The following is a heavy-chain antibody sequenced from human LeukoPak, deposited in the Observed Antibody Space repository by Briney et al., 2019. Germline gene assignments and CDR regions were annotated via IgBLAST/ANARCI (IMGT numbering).Heavy chain of an antibody. CDR1: GGSISSSTYY. CDR3: ARDRGTWNDDGFDY. V-gene: IGHV4-39*07. CDR2: IYYRGST. D-gene: IGHD1-1*01. J-gene: IGHJ4*02. Sequence: SETLSLTCTVSGGSISSSTYYWGWIRQPPGKGLEWIGNIYYRGSTYYNPSLKSRVTISVDTSKNQLSLKLSSVTAADTAVYYCARDRGTWNDDGFDYWGQGTLATVSS.